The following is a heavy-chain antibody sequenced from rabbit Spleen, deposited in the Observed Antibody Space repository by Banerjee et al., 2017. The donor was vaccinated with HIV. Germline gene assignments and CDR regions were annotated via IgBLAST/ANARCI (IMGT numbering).Heavy chain of an antibody. CDR2: INTVTGKT. CDR3: ARDLVAVIGWNFNL. Sequence: EQLEESGGGLVKPEGSLTLTCKASGVSFSDKDVMCWVRQATGKGLEWIACINTVTGKTVYAIWAKCRFIMSRTSSTTVTLQMTSLTAADTATYFCARDLVAVIGWNFNLWGPGTLVTVS. J-gene: IGHJ4*01. D-gene: IGHD1-1*01. V-gene: IGHV1S45*01. CDR1: GVSFSDKDV.